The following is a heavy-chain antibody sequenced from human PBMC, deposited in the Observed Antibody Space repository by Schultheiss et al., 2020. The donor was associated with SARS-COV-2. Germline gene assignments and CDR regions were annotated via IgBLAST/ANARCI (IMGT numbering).Heavy chain of an antibody. CDR2: INPNSGNT. CDR1: GGTFSSYA. V-gene: IGHV1-69*10. J-gene: IGHJ6*02. CDR3: ARDLIGSGSLDV. D-gene: IGHD3-10*01. Sequence: SVKVSCKASGGTFSSYAISWVRQAPGQGLEWMGGINPNSGNTGYAQKFQGRVTITADKSTSTAYMELSSLRSEDTAVYYCARDLIGSGSLDVWGQGTTVTVSS.